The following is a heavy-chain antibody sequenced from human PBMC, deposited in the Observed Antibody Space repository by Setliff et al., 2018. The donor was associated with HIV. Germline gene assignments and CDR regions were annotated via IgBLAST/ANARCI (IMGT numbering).Heavy chain of an antibody. D-gene: IGHD1-1*01. CDR2: IYYSGST. V-gene: IGHV4-61*05. Sequence: SETLSLTCTVSGGSISSSSHFWGWVRQPPGKGLEWIGYIYYSGSTNYNPSLKSRVTISVDTSKNQFSLKLRSVTAADTAVYYCVRTYNDLENYYHHYYYMDVWGKGTTVTVSS. CDR3: VRTYNDLENYYHHYYYMDV. J-gene: IGHJ6*03. CDR1: GGSISSSSHF.